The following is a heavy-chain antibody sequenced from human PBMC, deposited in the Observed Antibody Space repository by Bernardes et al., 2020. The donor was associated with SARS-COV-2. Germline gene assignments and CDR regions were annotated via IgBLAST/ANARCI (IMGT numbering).Heavy chain of an antibody. CDR2: INPNSGGT. J-gene: IGHJ6*02. V-gene: IGHV1-2*02. D-gene: IGHD3-9*01. CDR3: AREPPSYDILTGYFYYYYGMDV. Sequence: ASVKVSCKASGYTFTGYYMHWVRQAPGQGLEWMGWINPNSGGTNYAQKFQGRVTMTRDTSISTAYMELSRLRSDDTAVYYCAREPPSYDILTGYFYYYYGMDVWGQGTTVTVSS. CDR1: GYTFTGYY.